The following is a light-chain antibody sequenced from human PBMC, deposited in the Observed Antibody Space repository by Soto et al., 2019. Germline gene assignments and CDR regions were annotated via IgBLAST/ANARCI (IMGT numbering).Light chain of an antibody. Sequence: ESVWTQSPCTLSLSTEERATLSCRASQSVSSSYLAWYQQKPGQAPRLLIYEAASRATGIPGRFSGSGSGTDFTLTISRLEPEDFAVYYCQQYVSSPWTFGQGTKVDIK. CDR1: QSVSSSY. V-gene: IGKV3-20*01. CDR3: QQYVSSPWT. J-gene: IGKJ1*01. CDR2: EAA.